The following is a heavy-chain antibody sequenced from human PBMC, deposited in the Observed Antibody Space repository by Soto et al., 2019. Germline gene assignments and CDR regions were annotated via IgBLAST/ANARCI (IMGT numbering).Heavy chain of an antibody. V-gene: IGHV4-59*01. Sequence: SETLSLTCTVSGGSISSYYWSWIRQPPGKGLEWIGYIYYSGSTNYNPSLKSRVTISVDTSKNQFSLKLSSVTAADTAVYYCARSPYYYDSSGYAFDIWGQGTMVTVS. CDR1: GGSISSYY. CDR2: IYYSGST. D-gene: IGHD3-22*01. CDR3: ARSPYYYDSSGYAFDI. J-gene: IGHJ3*02.